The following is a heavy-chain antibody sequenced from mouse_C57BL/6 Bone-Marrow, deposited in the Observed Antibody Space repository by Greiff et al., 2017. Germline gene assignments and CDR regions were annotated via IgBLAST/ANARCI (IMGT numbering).Heavy chain of an antibody. CDR1: GFTFSSYA. CDR3: ARDVHYYGSSPWFAY. D-gene: IGHD1-1*01. CDR2: ISDGGSYT. Sequence: EVKLVESGGGLVKPGGSLKLSCAASGFTFSSYAMSWVRQTPEQRLEWVATISDGGSYTYYPDNVKGRFTISRDNAKNNLYLQMSHLKSEDTAMYYCARDVHYYGSSPWFAYWGQGTLVTVSA. J-gene: IGHJ3*01. V-gene: IGHV5-4*01.